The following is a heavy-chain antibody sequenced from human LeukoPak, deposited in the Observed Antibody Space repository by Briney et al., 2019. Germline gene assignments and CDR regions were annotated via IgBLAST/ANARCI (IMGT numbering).Heavy chain of an antibody. CDR1: GASISSYY. J-gene: IGHJ4*02. CDR3: ARQSSGYYYFDY. V-gene: IGHV4-4*09. CDR2: IYTSGST. Sequence: SETLSLTCTVSGASISSYYWSWIRQPPRKGLEWIGYIYTSGSTSSNPSLKGRVTISVDTSKNQFSLKLSYVTAADTAVYYCARQSSGYYYFDYWGQGTLVTVSS. D-gene: IGHD3-22*01.